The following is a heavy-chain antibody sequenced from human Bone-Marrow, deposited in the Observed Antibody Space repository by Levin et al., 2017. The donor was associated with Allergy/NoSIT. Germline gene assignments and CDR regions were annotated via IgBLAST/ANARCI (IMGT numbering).Heavy chain of an antibody. J-gene: IGHJ4*02. Sequence: PGGSLRLSCTVSGGSINRSPFYWVWIRQPPGKGLEWIGSVYYTGTTYYNPSLKSRVTISVDTSKEQFSLKVTSVTAADTAVYYCAREGTRQSWDYWGQGTLVSVSS. V-gene: IGHV4-39*07. D-gene: IGHD1-14*01. CDR2: VYYTGTT. CDR3: AREGTRQSWDY. CDR1: GGSINRSPFY.